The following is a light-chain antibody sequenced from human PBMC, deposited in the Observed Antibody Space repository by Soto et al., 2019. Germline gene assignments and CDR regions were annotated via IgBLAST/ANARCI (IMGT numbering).Light chain of an antibody. J-gene: IGKJ4*01. Sequence: EVVMTQSPLSLPVTLGQPASISCRSSQSLVYSDGNTYLNWFHQRPGQSPRRLIYKVSNRDSGVPDRFSGSASGTDFTLKISSVEAEDVGVYYCMQATHRPATFGGGTKVEI. CDR2: KVS. V-gene: IGKV2-30*01. CDR1: QSLVYSDGNTY. CDR3: MQATHRPAT.